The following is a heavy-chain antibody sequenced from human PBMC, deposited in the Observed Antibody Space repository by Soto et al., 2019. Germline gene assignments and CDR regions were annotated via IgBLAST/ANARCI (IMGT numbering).Heavy chain of an antibody. Sequence: SVKVSCKASGFTFTSSAFQWLRQSGGQRLEWIGWIAVGSGYTNYAQRFQDRVTLTRDMSTATTYMELSRLTSEDTAIYYCAADATAWQQMVPSDYWGQGTLVTV. D-gene: IGHD2-8*01. CDR2: IAVGSGYT. J-gene: IGHJ4*02. V-gene: IGHV1-58*01. CDR1: GFTFTSSA. CDR3: AADATAWQQMVPSDY.